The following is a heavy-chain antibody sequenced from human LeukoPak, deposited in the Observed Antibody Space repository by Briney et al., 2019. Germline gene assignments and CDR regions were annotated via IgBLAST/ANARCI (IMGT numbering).Heavy chain of an antibody. CDR1: GFTFSSYE. CDR3: TTSPSRSPFHI. J-gene: IGHJ3*02. V-gene: IGHV3-48*03. Sequence: GGSLRLSCAASGFTFSSYEMNWVRQAPGKGLEWVSYISSSGSTIYYADSVEGRFTISRDNAKNSLFLQMNSLRAEDTALYYCTTSPSRSPFHIWGQGTMVTVSS. CDR2: ISSSGSTI.